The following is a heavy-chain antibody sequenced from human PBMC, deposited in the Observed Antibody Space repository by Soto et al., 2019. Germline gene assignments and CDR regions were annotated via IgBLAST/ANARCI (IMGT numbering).Heavy chain of an antibody. D-gene: IGHD6-13*01. V-gene: IGHV1-2*02. CDR1: GYTFTGYY. CDR2: INPNSGGT. J-gene: IGHJ6*02. CDR3: ARMRRDSSSWYQGPYYYYYYGMDV. Sequence: ASVKVSCKASGYTFTGYYMHWVRQAPGQGLEWMGWINPNSGGTNYAQKFQGRVTMTRDTSISTAYMELSRLRSDDTAVYYCARMRRDSSSWYQGPYYYYYYGMDVWGQGTTVTVSS.